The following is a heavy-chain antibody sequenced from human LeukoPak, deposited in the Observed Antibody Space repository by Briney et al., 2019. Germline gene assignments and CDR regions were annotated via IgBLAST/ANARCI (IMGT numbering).Heavy chain of an antibody. CDR3: ARDPGVSVAAYYFDY. Sequence: GASVKVSCKASGYTFTGYYMHWVRQAPGQGLEWMGWINPNSGGTNYAQKFQGRVTMTRDTSISTAYMELSRLRSDDTAVYYCARDPGVSVAAYYFDYWGQGTLSPSPQ. V-gene: IGHV1-2*02. CDR1: GYTFTGYY. CDR2: INPNSGGT. D-gene: IGHD6-19*01. J-gene: IGHJ4*02.